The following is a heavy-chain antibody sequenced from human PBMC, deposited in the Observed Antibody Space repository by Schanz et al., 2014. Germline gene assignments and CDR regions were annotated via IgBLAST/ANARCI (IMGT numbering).Heavy chain of an antibody. D-gene: IGHD3-10*01. CDR3: AKDQGSYGSGSYSYFDY. J-gene: IGHJ4*02. Sequence: EVQLVESGGGMVQPGGSLRLSCAASGFTFSTYAMSWVRQAPGKGLEWVSAINGNGGITYYADPVKGRFTISRDNSKNTLYLQMNSLRAEDTAVYYCAKDQGSYGSGSYSYFDYWGQGTLATVSS. V-gene: IGHV3-23*04. CDR1: GFTFSTYA. CDR2: INGNGGIT.